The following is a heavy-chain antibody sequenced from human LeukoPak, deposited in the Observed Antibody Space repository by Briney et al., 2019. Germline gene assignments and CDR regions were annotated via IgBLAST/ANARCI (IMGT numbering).Heavy chain of an antibody. CDR3: ARDRHDYTHYFDY. J-gene: IGHJ4*02. CDR1: GFTFSTYW. D-gene: IGHD4-11*01. Sequence: GGSLRLSCAASGFTFSTYWMSWVRQAPGKGLEWVANIKQDGSEKYYVDSVKGRFTISRDNAKNSLYLQMNSLRAEDTAVYYCARDRHDYTHYFDYWGQGTLVTVSS. V-gene: IGHV3-7*01. CDR2: IKQDGSEK.